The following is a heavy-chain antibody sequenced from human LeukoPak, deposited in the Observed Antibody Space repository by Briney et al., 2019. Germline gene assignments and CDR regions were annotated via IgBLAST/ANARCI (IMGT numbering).Heavy chain of an antibody. CDR3: AKDLGTSAYSTGRGYFDY. D-gene: IGHD6-25*01. V-gene: IGHV3-33*06. CDR1: GFTFSSYY. J-gene: IGHJ4*02. CDR2: ICYDGSSK. Sequence: PGRSLRLSCGASGFTFSSYYRHWVRQAPGKGLEWVAVICYDGSSKYYADSVNGRFTISRDNSKNTLYLQMNSLRAEDTAVYYCAKDLGTSAYSTGRGYFDYWGQGTLVIVSS.